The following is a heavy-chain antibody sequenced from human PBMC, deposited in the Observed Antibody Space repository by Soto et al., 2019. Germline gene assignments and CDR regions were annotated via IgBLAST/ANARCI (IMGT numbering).Heavy chain of an antibody. V-gene: IGHV1-46*03. J-gene: IGHJ6*03. CDR1: GYTFTSYY. CDR2: INPSGGST. D-gene: IGHD2-8*01. Sequence: QVQLVQSGAEVKKPGASVKVSCKASGYTFTSYYMHWVRQAPGQGLEWMGIINPSGGSTSYAQKFQGRVTITRDTSTSTVYMELSSLRSEDTAVYYCARDVPPAYAHCTNGVCPYYYYYMDVWGKGTTVTVSS. CDR3: ARDVPPAYAHCTNGVCPYYYYYMDV.